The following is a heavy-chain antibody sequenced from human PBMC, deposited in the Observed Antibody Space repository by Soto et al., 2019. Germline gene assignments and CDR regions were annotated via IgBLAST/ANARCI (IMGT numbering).Heavy chain of an antibody. J-gene: IGHJ5*02. CDR2: IFYLGSS. V-gene: IGHV4-39*01. D-gene: IGHD3-3*02. CDR3: ARHSLALRKNNWFDP. Sequence: PSETLSLTCTVSGDSIISSDFYWGWVRQPPGKGLEWIGSIFYLGSSYYNPSLKGRVTMSVDTSKNQFSLRLRSVTAADTALYFCARHSLALRKNNWFDPWGQG. CDR1: GDSIISSDFY.